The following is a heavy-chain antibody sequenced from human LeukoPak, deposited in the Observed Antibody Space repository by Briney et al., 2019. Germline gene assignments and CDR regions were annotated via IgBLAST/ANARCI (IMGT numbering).Heavy chain of an antibody. CDR1: GFIFSNYG. V-gene: IGHV3-33*06. Sequence: PGGSLRLSCAASGFIFSNYGMHWVRQAPGRGLEWVAVICNDRRYEHYTDSVKGRFTISRDNSKNTLFLQLNSLSPEDTAVYYCAKPTWGSGSFLIDFWGQGTLVTVSS. D-gene: IGHD1-26*01. CDR3: AKPTWGSGSFLIDF. CDR2: ICNDRRYE. J-gene: IGHJ4*02.